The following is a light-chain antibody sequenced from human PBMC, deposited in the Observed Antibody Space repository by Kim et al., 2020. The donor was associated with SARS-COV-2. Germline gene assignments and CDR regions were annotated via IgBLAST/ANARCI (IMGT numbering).Light chain of an antibody. Sequence: QSALTQPASVSGSPGQSITISCAGTSSDVGVYNYVSWYQKYPGKAPKLLIYEVSNRPPGVPHRFCGFKSGNTASLIISGLQAEDEADYYCCSYTSTSTLVFGTGTKVTVL. CDR1: SSDVGVYNY. CDR3: CSYTSTSTLV. J-gene: IGLJ1*01. V-gene: IGLV2-14*01. CDR2: EVS.